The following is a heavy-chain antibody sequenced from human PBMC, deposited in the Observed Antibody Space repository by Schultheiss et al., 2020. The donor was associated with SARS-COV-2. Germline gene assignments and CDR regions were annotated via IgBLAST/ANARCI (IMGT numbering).Heavy chain of an antibody. D-gene: IGHD5-24*01. Sequence: SVKVSCKASGGTFSSYTISWVRQAPGQGLEWIGRIIPILGIANYAQKFQGRVTITADKSTSTAYMELSSLRSEDTAVYYCARVARDGYNYYFDYWGQGTLVTVSS. V-gene: IGHV1-69*02. CDR3: ARVARDGYNYYFDY. J-gene: IGHJ4*02. CDR1: GGTFSSYT. CDR2: IIPILGIA.